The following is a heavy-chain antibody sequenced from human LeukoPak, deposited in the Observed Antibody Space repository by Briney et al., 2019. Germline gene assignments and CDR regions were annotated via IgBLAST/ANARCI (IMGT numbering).Heavy chain of an antibody. V-gene: IGHV4-34*01. J-gene: IGHJ4*02. CDR1: GGSFRGYY. CDR3: ARGSTEGRITIFGVVYDY. D-gene: IGHD3-3*01. Sequence: PSETLSLTCAVYGGSFRGYYGSWIRQPPGKGLDWIGEINHSGSTNYNPSLKSRVTISVDTSKNQFPLKLSSVTAADTAVYYCARGSTEGRITIFGVVYDYWGQGTLVTVSS. CDR2: INHSGST.